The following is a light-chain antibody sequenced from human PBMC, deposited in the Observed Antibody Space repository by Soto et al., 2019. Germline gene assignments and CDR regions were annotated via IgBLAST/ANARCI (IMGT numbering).Light chain of an antibody. V-gene: IGLV2-11*01. Sequence: QSALTQPRSVSGSPGQSVTISCTGTSSDVGGYNYVSWYQQHPGKAPKLMIYDVSKRPSGVPDRFSGSKSGNTASLTISGLQAEDEADYYCQSYDSSLSGSSVFGTGTKVTVL. CDR1: SSDVGGYNY. CDR3: QSYDSSLSGSSV. CDR2: DVS. J-gene: IGLJ1*01.